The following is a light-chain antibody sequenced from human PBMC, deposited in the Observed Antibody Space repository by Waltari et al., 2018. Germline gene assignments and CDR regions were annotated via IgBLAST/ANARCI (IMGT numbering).Light chain of an antibody. V-gene: IGKV4-1*01. CDR1: QSVLSSSNNKNY. CDR2: WAS. J-gene: IGKJ4*01. Sequence: DIVMTQSPESLAVSLGMRATINCKSSQSVLSSSNNKNYLAWYQHKAGQPPKLLIYWASSRESGVPDRFSGSGSGTDFTLTISSLQAEDVAVYYCQQYYSTQMTFGGGTKVEI. CDR3: QQYYSTQMT.